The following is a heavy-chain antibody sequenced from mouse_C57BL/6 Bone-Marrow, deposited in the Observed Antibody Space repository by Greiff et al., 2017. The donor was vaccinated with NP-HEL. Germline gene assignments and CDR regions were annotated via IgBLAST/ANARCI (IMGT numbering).Heavy chain of an antibody. CDR2: IWSGGST. Sequence: VQLQQSGPGLVQPSQSLSITCTVSGFSLTSYGVHWVRQSPGKGLEWLGVIWSGGSTDYNAAFISRLSISKDNSKSQVFFKMNSLQADDTAIYYCARECPGFAYWGQGTLVTVSA. CDR3: ARECPGFAY. J-gene: IGHJ3*01. V-gene: IGHV2-2*01. CDR1: GFSLTSYG.